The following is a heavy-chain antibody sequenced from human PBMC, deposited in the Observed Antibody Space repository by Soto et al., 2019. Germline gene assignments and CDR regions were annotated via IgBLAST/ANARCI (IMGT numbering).Heavy chain of an antibody. V-gene: IGHV5-51*01. CDR1: GYSFTSYW. CDR2: IYPGDSDT. J-gene: IGHJ5*02. CDR3: ARRGLGVWGSYRYTSPSCFDP. D-gene: IGHD3-16*02. Sequence: GESLKISCKGSGYSFTSYWIGWVRQMPGKGLEWMGIIYPGDSDTRYSPSFQGQVTISADKSISTAYLQWGSLKASDTAMYYCARRGLGVWGSYRYTSPSCFDPWRQGTLVTVSS.